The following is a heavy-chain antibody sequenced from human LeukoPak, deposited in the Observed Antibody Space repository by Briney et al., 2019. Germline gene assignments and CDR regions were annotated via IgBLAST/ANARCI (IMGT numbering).Heavy chain of an antibody. CDR1: GYTFTSYG. J-gene: IGHJ4*02. CDR3: ARDFALYYFDY. CDR2: ISTYDGNT. V-gene: IGHV1-18*01. Sequence: ASVKFSCKASGYTFTSYGISWERQAPGQGPEWMGWISTYDGNTNYAQKFQGRVTMTTDTSTSTAYMELRSLRSDDTAVYYCARDFALYYFDYWGQGTLVTVSS.